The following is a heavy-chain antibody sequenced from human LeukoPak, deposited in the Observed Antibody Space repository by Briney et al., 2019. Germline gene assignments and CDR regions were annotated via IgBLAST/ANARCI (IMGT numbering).Heavy chain of an antibody. V-gene: IGHV3-15*01. D-gene: IGHD6-13*01. Sequence: PGGSLRLSCAASGFTLSNARMSWVRQAPGKGLKCVGRIKSKTEGGTTDSAAPVTGRFTIPRDDPKITLYLHMHSLKTQGPPLIHCTSDSDSSSWSAAFDFWGQGAMVTVSS. CDR2: IKSKTEGGTT. CDR1: GFTLSNAR. J-gene: IGHJ3*01. CDR3: TSDSDSSSWSAAFDF.